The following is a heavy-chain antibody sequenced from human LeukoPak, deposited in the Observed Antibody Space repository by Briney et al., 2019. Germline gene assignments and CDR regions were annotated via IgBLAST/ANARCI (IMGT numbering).Heavy chain of an antibody. CDR2: IYFGGST. CDR1: GGSISSYY. J-gene: IGHJ4*02. Sequence: SETLSLTCTVSGGSISSYYCTWIRQSPGKGLEWIGYIYFGGSTNYSPSLRSRVTISRDTSKNQFSLKLTSVTAEDTAVYYCARATGISAAANWGQGTLVTVSS. V-gene: IGHV4-59*01. D-gene: IGHD6-13*01. CDR3: ARATGISAAAN.